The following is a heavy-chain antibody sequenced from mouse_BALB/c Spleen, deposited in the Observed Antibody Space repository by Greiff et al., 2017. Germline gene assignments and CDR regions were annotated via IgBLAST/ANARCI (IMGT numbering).Heavy chain of an antibody. J-gene: IGHJ3*01. CDR1: GYSITSDYA. CDR3: AGNFYDGYYPFAY. D-gene: IGHD2-3*01. CDR2: ISYSGST. V-gene: IGHV3-2*02. Sequence: VQLKESGPGLVKPSQSLSLTCTVTGYSITSDYAWNWIRQFPGNKLEWMGYISYSGSTSYNPSLKSRISITRDTSKNQFFLQLNSVTTEDTATYYCAGNFYDGYYPFAYWGQGTLVTVSA.